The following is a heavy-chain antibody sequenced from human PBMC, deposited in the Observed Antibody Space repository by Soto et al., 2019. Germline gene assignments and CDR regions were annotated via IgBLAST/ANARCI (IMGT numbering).Heavy chain of an antibody. D-gene: IGHD2-15*01. J-gene: IGHJ4*02. CDR2: ISGSGSST. V-gene: IGHV3-23*01. CDR3: AKVLERGGSCYSGCDY. CDR1: GFTFSSYA. Sequence: PGGSLRLSCAASGFTFSSYAMSWVRQAPGKGLEWVSAISGSGSSTYYADSGKGRFTISRDNSKNTLYLQMNSLRAEDTAVYYCAKVLERGGSCYSGCDYWGQGTLVTVSS.